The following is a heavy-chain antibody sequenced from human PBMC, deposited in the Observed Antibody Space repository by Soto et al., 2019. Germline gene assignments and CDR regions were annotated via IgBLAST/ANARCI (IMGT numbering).Heavy chain of an antibody. D-gene: IGHD6-13*01. CDR2: INPNSGGT. CDR1: GYTFTGYY. Sequence: ASVKVSCKASGYTFTGYYMHSVRQAPGQGLEWMGWINPNSGGTNYAQKFQGRVTMTRDTSISTAYMELSRLRSDDTAVYYCARVSIGFRYGIAALPDYWGQGTLVTVSS. V-gene: IGHV1-2*02. J-gene: IGHJ4*02. CDR3: ARVSIGFRYGIAALPDY.